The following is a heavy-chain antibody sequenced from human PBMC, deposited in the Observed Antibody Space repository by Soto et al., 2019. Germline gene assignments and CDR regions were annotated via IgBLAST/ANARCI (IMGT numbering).Heavy chain of an antibody. V-gene: IGHV1-24*01. J-gene: IGHJ4*02. CDR3: ASREQWLVPEAPVFDY. CDR1: GYTLTELS. Sequence: XSVKVSFNVSGYTLTELSMHWVRHTPGKGLEWMGGFDPEDGETIYAQKFQGRVTMTADESTSTAYMELSSLRSEDTAVYYCASREQWLVPEAPVFDYWGQGTLVTVSS. D-gene: IGHD6-19*01. CDR2: FDPEDGET.